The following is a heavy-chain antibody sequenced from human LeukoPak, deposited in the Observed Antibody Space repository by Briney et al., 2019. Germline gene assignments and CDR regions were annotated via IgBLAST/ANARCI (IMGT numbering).Heavy chain of an antibody. V-gene: IGHV3-30-3*01. CDR2: ISYDGSNK. Sequence: GGSLRLSCAASGFTFSSYAMHWVRQAPGKGLEWVAVISYDGSNKYYADSVKGRFTISRDNSKNTLYLQMNSLRAEDTVVYYCARDGPKYCGGDCYFDYWGQGTLVTVSS. J-gene: IGHJ4*02. D-gene: IGHD2-21*02. CDR3: ARDGPKYCGGDCYFDY. CDR1: GFTFSSYA.